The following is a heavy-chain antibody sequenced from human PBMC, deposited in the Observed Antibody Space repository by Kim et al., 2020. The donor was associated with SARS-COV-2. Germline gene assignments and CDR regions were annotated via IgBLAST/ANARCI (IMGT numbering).Heavy chain of an antibody. CDR1: GGSFSRFF. CDR2: INHGGSA. D-gene: IGHD2-15*01. J-gene: IGHJ6*03. Sequence: SETLSLTCAVNGGSFSRFFWGWIRQPPGKGLEWIGEINHGGSANYNPSLKGRVSITVDTSKKQFSLTLTSVTAADTAAYYCASPPMDCSGNSCYPTHYY. V-gene: IGHV4-34*01. CDR3: ASPPMDCSGNSCYPTHYY.